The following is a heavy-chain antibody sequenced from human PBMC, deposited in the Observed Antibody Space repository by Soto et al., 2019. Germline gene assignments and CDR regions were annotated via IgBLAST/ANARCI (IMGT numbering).Heavy chain of an antibody. CDR3: ARGRTFYDGSGYYSP. CDR2: INAGNGNT. J-gene: IGHJ5*02. CDR1: GYTFTSYA. D-gene: IGHD3-22*01. V-gene: IGHV1-3*01. Sequence: ASVKVSCKASGYTFTSYAMHWVRQAPGQRLEWMGWINAGNGNTKYSQKFQGRVTITRDTSASTAYMELSSLRSEDTALYYCARGRTFYDGSGYYSPWGQGTLVTVSS.